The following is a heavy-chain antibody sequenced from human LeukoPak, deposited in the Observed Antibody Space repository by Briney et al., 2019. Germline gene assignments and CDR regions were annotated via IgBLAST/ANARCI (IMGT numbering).Heavy chain of an antibody. V-gene: IGHV3-23*01. J-gene: IGHJ6*02. CDR1: GFIFSENA. CDR2: TDADGWKT. D-gene: IGHD3-3*01. Sequence: GGSLRLSCVASGFIFSENAMNWVRQAPGKGLEWLSHTDADGWKTYYADSVKGRFTISRDNSKNTLYLQMNSLRAEDTAVYYCAKGRRGITIFDYGMDVWGQGTTVTVSS. CDR3: AKGRRGITIFDYGMDV.